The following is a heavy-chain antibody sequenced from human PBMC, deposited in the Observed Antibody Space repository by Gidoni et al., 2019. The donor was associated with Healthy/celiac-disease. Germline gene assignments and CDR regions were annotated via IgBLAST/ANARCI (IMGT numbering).Heavy chain of an antibody. J-gene: IGHJ6*02. CDR2: ISSSSSYI. V-gene: IGHV3-21*01. CDR3: ARDFWSGMDV. CDR1: GFTFSSYS. D-gene: IGHD3-3*01. Sequence: EVQLVESGGGLVKPGGSLRLSCSASGFTFSSYSMNWVRQAPGKGLEWVSSISSSSSYIYYADSVKGRFTISRDNAKNSLYLQMNSLRAEDTAVYYCARDFWSGMDVWGQGTTVTVSS.